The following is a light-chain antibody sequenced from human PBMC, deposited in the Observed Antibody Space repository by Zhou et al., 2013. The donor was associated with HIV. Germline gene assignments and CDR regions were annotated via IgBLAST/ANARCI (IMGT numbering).Light chain of an antibody. Sequence: DIQMTQSPSSLSASVGDRVTITCRASQSISSYLNWYQEKPGKAPELLIYATSSLQSGVPSRFSGSGSGTDFTLTISSLQPEDFATYYCQQSHSTPLTFGQGTKVDVK. CDR1: QSISSY. CDR2: ATS. J-gene: IGKJ1*01. V-gene: IGKV1-39*01. CDR3: QQSHSTPLT.